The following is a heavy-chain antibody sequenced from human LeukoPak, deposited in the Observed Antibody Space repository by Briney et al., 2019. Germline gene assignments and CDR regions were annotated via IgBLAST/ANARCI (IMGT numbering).Heavy chain of an antibody. CDR1: GGSISSSNW. J-gene: IGHJ5*02. Sequence: SETLSLTCAVSGGSISSSNWWSWVRQPPGKGLEWIGEIYHSGSTNYNPSLKSRVTISVDKSKNQFSLKLRSVTAADTAVYYCARLITHPRAIWFDPWGQGTLVPVSS. V-gene: IGHV4-4*02. CDR3: ARLITHPRAIWFDP. D-gene: IGHD3-16*01. CDR2: IYHSGST.